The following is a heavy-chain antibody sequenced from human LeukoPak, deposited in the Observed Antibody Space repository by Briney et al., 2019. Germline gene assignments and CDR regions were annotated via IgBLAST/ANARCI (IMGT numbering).Heavy chain of an antibody. Sequence: SETLSLTCTVSGDSISGYYWSWIRQPAGKGLEWIGRIYNNENTNYNPSLKSRVTMSVDTSKDQFSLKLSSVTAADTAVYFRARGSGLTAFDIWGQGTVVTASS. CDR1: GDSISGYY. CDR2: IYNNENT. J-gene: IGHJ3*02. D-gene: IGHD3-3*01. V-gene: IGHV4-4*07. CDR3: ARGSGLTAFDI.